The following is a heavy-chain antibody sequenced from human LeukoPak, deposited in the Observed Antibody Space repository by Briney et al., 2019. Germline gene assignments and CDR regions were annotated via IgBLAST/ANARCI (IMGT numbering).Heavy chain of an antibody. Sequence: HPGGSLRLSCVASGFTMRTYGMSWVRQAPGKGLEWVSGTPSGGDNTYYADSVKGRFTISRDNYENTLYLQINSLRAGDTAVYYCAKRLLIEYSSGWPLDYWGQEPWSPSPQ. CDR1: GFTMRTYG. CDR2: TPSGGDNT. V-gene: IGHV3-23*01. D-gene: IGHD6-19*01. J-gene: IGHJ4*01. CDR3: AKRLLIEYSSGWPLDY.